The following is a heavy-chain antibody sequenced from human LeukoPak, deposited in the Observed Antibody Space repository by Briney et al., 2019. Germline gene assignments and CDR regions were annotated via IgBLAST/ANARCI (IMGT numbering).Heavy chain of an antibody. Sequence: GGSLRLSCAASGFTFSSYAMSWVRQAPGKGLEWVSAISGSGGSTYYADSVKGRFTISRDNSKNTLYLQMNSLRAEDTAVYYCAKGTYYYDSSGYYPSEDAFDIWGQGTMVTVSS. CDR1: GFTFSSYA. CDR3: AKGTYYYDSSGYYPSEDAFDI. D-gene: IGHD3-22*01. J-gene: IGHJ3*02. CDR2: ISGSGGST. V-gene: IGHV3-23*01.